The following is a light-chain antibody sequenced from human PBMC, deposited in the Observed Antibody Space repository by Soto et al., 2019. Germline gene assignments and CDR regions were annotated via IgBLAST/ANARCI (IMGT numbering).Light chain of an antibody. V-gene: IGKV1-39*01. CDR1: QTGLYSSNNKNY. CDR2: AAS. Sequence: DIVITQSPDGLPVSPGERATLNRLSGQTGLYSSNNKNYLAWYQQKPGKAPKLLIFAASSLQSGVPSRFSGSRSGPDFTLTISSLQPEDFATYYCQQSYSSPPTFGQGTKVDIK. J-gene: IGKJ1*01. CDR3: QQSYSSPPT.